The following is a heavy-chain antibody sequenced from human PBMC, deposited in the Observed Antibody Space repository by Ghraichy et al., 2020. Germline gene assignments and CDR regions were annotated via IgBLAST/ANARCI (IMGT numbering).Heavy chain of an antibody. V-gene: IGHV4-59*01. J-gene: IGHJ2*01. CDR2: IYYSGST. CDR3: ARGVDYDHVWGSYRQNWYFDL. CDR1: GGSITGYF. D-gene: IGHD3-16*02. Sequence: ESLNISCTVSGGSITGYFWSWIRQSPGKGLEWIGYIYYSGSTNYNPSVESRVTISVDMSKNQFFLKLSYVTAADTAVYYCARGVDYDHVWGSYRQNWYFDLWGRGTLVTVSS.